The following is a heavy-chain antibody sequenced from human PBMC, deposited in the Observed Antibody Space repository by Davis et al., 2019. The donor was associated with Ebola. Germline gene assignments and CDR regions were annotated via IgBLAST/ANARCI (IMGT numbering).Heavy chain of an antibody. J-gene: IGHJ6*04. Sequence: GGSLRLSCAASGFTFSSFWMSWVRQAPGKGLEWLVNINQDGSVKQDVDSVRGRFTISRDNAKNTLYLQMNSLRAEDTAVYYCAREESGSYLGGMDVWGKGTTVTVSS. V-gene: IGHV3-7*01. CDR2: INQDGSVK. CDR3: AREESGSYLGGMDV. CDR1: GFTFSSFW. D-gene: IGHD1-26*01.